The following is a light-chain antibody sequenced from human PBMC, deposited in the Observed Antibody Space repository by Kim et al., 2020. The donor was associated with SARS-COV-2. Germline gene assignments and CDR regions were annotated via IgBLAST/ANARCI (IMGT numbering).Light chain of an antibody. Sequence: EIVMTQSPATLSVSPGERATLSCRASQSVGSNLAWYQQKPGQAPRLFIYGASTRATGIPARFSGGGSGTEFTLTISSLQYEDFAVYYCQQYNNWVTFGGGTKLEI. V-gene: IGKV3-15*01. CDR1: QSVGSN. J-gene: IGKJ4*01. CDR3: QQYNNWVT. CDR2: GAS.